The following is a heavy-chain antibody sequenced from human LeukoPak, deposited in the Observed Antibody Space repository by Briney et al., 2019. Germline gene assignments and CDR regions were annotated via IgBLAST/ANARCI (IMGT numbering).Heavy chain of an antibody. V-gene: IGHV3-33*01. Sequence: GGSLRLSCAASGFTFSSYGMHWVRQAPGKGLEWVAVIWYDGSNKYYADSVKGRFTISRDNSKNTLYLQMNSLRAEDTAVYYCARDRFHTIAVADTVDYCGQGTLVTVSS. CDR3: ARDRFHTIAVADTVDY. CDR2: IWYDGSNK. J-gene: IGHJ4*02. D-gene: IGHD6-19*01. CDR1: GFTFSSYG.